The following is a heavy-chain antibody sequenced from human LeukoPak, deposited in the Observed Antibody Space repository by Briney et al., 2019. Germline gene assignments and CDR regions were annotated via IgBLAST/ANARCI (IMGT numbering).Heavy chain of an antibody. J-gene: IGHJ4*02. CDR3: ARDYDSSGPDY. CDR1: GFSFNDYW. D-gene: IGHD3-22*01. V-gene: IGHV3-30*03. Sequence: GGSLRLSCTASGFSFNDYWMHWVRQAPGTGLEWVAIMSYDENTKYYADSVKGRFTVSRDNSKNTLYLQMNSLRAEDTAVYYCARDYDSSGPDYWGQGTLITVSS. CDR2: MSYDENTK.